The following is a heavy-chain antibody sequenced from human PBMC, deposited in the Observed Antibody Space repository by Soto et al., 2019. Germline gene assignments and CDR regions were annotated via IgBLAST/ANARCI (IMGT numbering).Heavy chain of an antibody. CDR1: GFTFSSYG. V-gene: IGHV3-30*18. D-gene: IGHD5-18*01. J-gene: IGHJ6*02. CDR2: ISYDGSNK. CDR3: AKAIDTAISYYYGMDV. Sequence: QVQLVESGGGVVQPGRSLRLSCAASGFTFSSYGMHWVRQAPGKGLEWVAVISYDGSNKYYADSVKGRFTISRDNSKNTLYLQMNSLRAEDTAVYYCAKAIDTAISYYYGMDVWGQGTTVTVSS.